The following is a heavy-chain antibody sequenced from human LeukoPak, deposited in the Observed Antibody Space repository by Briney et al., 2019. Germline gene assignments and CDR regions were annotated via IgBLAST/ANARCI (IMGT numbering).Heavy chain of an antibody. V-gene: IGHV4-34*09. CDR2: INHSGST. D-gene: IGHD3-3*01. CDR1: GGSFSGYY. Sequence: PSETLSLTCAVYGGSFSGYYWSWIRQPPGKGLEWIGEINHSGSTNYNPSLKSRVTISVDTSKNQFSLKLSSVTAADTAVYYCARLRFLEWTSFDYWGQGTLVTVSS. J-gene: IGHJ4*02. CDR3: ARLRFLEWTSFDY.